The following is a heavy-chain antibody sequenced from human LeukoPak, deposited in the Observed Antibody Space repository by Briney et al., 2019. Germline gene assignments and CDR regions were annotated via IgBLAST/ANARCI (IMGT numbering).Heavy chain of an antibody. D-gene: IGHD4-11*01. CDR3: ARDASNSFFRYYMDV. V-gene: IGHV1-46*01. J-gene: IGHJ6*03. Sequence: ASVKVSCKASGYTFTMYYIHWVRQAPGQGLEWMGMINPGDGATTYTQRFQGRVTMARDMSTSTAYMELSSLRSEDTAVYYCARDASNSFFRYYMDVWGKGTTVTVSS. CDR2: INPGDGAT. CDR1: GYTFTMYY.